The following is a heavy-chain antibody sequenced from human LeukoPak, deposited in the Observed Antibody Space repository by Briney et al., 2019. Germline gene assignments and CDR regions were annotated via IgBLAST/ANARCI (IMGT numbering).Heavy chain of an antibody. CDR2: IKQDGSVK. CDR1: GFTFRSYW. D-gene: IGHD3-10*02. Sequence: PGGSLRLSCAASGFTFRSYWMSWVRQAPGKGLEWVANIKQDGSVKYYVDSVRGRFTISRDNAKNSLYLQMNSLRAEDTAVYYCAELGITMIGGVWGKGTTVTISS. CDR3: AELGITMIGGV. V-gene: IGHV3-7*01. J-gene: IGHJ6*04.